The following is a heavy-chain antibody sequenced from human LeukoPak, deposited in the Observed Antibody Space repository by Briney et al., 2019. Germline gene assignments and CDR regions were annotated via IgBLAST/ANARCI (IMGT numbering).Heavy chain of an antibody. J-gene: IGHJ4*02. V-gene: IGHV3-74*01. D-gene: IGHD6-13*01. CDR1: GFTFSSYW. CDR2: ISTDASST. Sequence: GGSLRLSCAGSGFTFSSYWMHWGRHAPGKGLVWVSRISTDASSTTYADSVKGRFTISRDNSKNTLYLQMNNLRAEDTAVYYCAKEIDQQLAYSSFDYWGQGTLVTVSS. CDR3: AKEIDQQLAYSSFDY.